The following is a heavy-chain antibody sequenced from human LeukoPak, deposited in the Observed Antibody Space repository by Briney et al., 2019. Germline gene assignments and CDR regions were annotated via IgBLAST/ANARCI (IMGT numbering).Heavy chain of an antibody. CDR1: GGSISSSSYY. J-gene: IGHJ4*02. V-gene: IGHV4-39*01. CDR3: ATYGDYVYYFDY. D-gene: IGHD4-17*01. Sequence: PSETLSLTCSVSGGSISSSSYYWGWIRQPPGKGLEWIGSIYYSGSTYYNPSLKSRVTISVDTSKNQFSLKLRSVTAADTAVYHCATYGDYVYYFDYWGQGTLVTVSS. CDR2: IYYSGST.